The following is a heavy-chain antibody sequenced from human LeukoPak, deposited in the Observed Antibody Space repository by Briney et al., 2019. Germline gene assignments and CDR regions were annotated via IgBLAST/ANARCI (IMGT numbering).Heavy chain of an antibody. CDR1: GYTFTGYY. Sequence: ASVKVSCKASGYTFTGYYMHWVRQAPGQGLEWMGWISPYSGGTNYAQKFQGRVTMTRDTSISTAYMELSRLRSDDTAVYYYARASLWFGEGNADYWGQGTLVTVSS. CDR3: ARASLWFGEGNADY. CDR2: ISPYSGGT. J-gene: IGHJ4*02. D-gene: IGHD3-10*01. V-gene: IGHV1-2*02.